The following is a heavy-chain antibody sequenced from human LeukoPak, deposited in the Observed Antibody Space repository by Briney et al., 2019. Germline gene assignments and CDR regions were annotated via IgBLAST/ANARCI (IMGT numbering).Heavy chain of an antibody. V-gene: IGHV1-2*02. D-gene: IGHD1-26*01. Sequence: ASVKVSCKASGYTFTGYYMHWVRQAPGQGLEWMGWINPNSGGTNYAQKFQGRVTMTRDTSISTAYMEPSRLRSDDTAVYYCARELRSGNWFDPWGQGPLFTVSS. J-gene: IGHJ5*02. CDR2: INPNSGGT. CDR1: GYTFTGYY. CDR3: ARELRSGNWFDP.